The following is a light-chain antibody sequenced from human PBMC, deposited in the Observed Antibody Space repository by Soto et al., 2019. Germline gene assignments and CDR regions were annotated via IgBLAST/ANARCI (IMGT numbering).Light chain of an antibody. Sequence: DIVMTQSPLSLPVTPGEPASISCRSSQSLLQSDSNNYLDWYLQKPGQSPHLLIYLGSNRASGVPDTFSGSGSGTDFTLQISRVEAEDVGIYYCMQDLQTPLTFGGGTKVDIK. CDR2: LGS. J-gene: IGKJ4*01. CDR1: QSLLQSDSNNY. CDR3: MQDLQTPLT. V-gene: IGKV2-28*01.